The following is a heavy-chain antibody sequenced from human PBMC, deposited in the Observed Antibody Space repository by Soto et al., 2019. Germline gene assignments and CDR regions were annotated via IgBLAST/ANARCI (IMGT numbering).Heavy chain of an antibody. CDR2: IYYSGST. V-gene: IGHV4-59*08. Sequence: PSETLSLTCTVSGGSISSDYWSWILQPPGKGLEWIGYIYYSGSTNYNPSLKSRVTISVDTSKNQFSLKLSSVTAADTAVYYCARRIAAAGTGGNWFDPWGQGTLVTVSS. CDR3: ARRIAAAGTGGNWFDP. D-gene: IGHD6-13*01. J-gene: IGHJ5*02. CDR1: GGSISSDY.